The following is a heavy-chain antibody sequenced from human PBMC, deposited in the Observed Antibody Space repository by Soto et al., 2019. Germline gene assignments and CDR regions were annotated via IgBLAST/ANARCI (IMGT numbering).Heavy chain of an antibody. CDR3: ARGPYCSSTSCYFGRFDY. J-gene: IGHJ4*02. V-gene: IGHV4-34*01. Sequence: QVQLQQWGAGLLKPSETLSLTCAVYGGSFSGYYWSWIRQPPGKGLEWIGEINHSGSTNYNPSLKSRVTISVDTSKNQFSLKLSSVTAADTAVYYCARGPYCSSTSCYFGRFDYWGQGTLVTVSS. CDR2: INHSGST. D-gene: IGHD2-2*01. CDR1: GGSFSGYY.